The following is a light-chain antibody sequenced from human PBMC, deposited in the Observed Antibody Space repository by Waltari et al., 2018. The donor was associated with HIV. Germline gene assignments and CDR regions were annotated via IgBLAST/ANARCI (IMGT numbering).Light chain of an antibody. J-gene: IGLJ2*01. CDR2: RNN. CDR3: AAWDDTLTVV. Sequence: QSVLTQPPSASGTPGQSVTISCSGTSSNIGTHYVHWSQQFPVTAPKLLIYRNNKRPSGVPDRFSGSKSGTSASLDISGLRSDDEAEYYCAAWDDTLTVVFGGGTKLTVL. CDR1: SSNIGTHY. V-gene: IGLV1-47*01.